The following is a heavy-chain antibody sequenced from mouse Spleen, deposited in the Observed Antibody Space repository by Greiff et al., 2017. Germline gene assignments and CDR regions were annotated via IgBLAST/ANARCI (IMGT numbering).Heavy chain of an antibody. CDR2: ISSGGSYT. J-gene: IGHJ2*01. Sequence: EVKLVEPGGDLVKPGGSLTLSCAASGFTFSSYGMSWVRQTPDKRLEWVAIISSGGSYTYSPDSVKGRVTISRDNAKNTLYLQMSSLKSEDTAMYYCGRRGGVLTGEGDFGYWGQGSTLTVAS. CDR1: GFTFSSYG. CDR3: GRRGGVLTGEGDFGY. V-gene: IGHV5-6*02. D-gene: IGHD4-1*01.